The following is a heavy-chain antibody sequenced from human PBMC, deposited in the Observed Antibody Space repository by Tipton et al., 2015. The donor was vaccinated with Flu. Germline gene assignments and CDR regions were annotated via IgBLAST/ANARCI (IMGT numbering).Heavy chain of an antibody. J-gene: IGHJ6*02. CDR1: EITFSSYW. V-gene: IGHV3-7*01. D-gene: IGHD2-2*01. Sequence: SLRLSCAASEITFSSYWMSWVRQAPGKGLEWVANINQDGSEKYYVDSVKGRFTISGDNTKNSLFLHMSSLRAEDTAVYYCARTYCSTTRCYPKNYYHFHCMDVWSQGTTVTVSS. CDR2: INQDGSEK. CDR3: ARTYCSTTRCYPKNYYHFHCMDV.